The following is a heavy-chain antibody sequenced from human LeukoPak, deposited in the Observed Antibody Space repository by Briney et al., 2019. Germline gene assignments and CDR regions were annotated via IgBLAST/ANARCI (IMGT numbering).Heavy chain of an antibody. CDR2: IWYDGSNK. D-gene: IGHD3-22*01. CDR1: GFTFSSYG. Sequence: GGSLRLSCAASGFTFSSYGMHWVRQAPGKGLEWVAVIWYDGSNKYYADSVKGRFTTSRDNSKNTLYLQMNSLRAEDTAVYYCAREYDYYDSSGLGYWGQGTLVTVSS. V-gene: IGHV3-33*01. CDR3: AREYDYYDSSGLGY. J-gene: IGHJ4*02.